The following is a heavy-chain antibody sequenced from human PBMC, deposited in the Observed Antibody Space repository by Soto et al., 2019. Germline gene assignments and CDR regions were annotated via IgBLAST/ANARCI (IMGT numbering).Heavy chain of an antibody. CDR3: ARGYYYDSSGYFNYYYGMDV. CDR2: IYYSGST. V-gene: IGHV4-30-4*01. J-gene: IGHJ6*02. D-gene: IGHD3-22*01. CDR1: GGSISSGDYY. Sequence: SETLSLTCTVSGGSISSGDYYWSWIRQPPGKGLEWIGYIYYSGSTYYNPSLKSRVTISVDTSKNQFSLKLSSVTAADTAVYYFARGYYYDSSGYFNYYYGMDVWGQGTTVTVSS.